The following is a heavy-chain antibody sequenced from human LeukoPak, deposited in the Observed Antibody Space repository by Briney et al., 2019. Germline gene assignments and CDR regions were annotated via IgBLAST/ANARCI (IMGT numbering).Heavy chain of an antibody. CDR1: GYTFTSYG. V-gene: IGHV1-18*01. D-gene: IGHD3-10*01. CDR3: ARVRNGSGSYAPFDY. J-gene: IGHJ4*02. CDR2: ISAYNGNT. Sequence: ASVKVSCKASGYTFTSYGISWVRQAPGQGLEWMGWISAYNGNTNYAQKFQGRVTITADKSTSTAYMELSSLRSEDTAVYYCARVRNGSGSYAPFDYWGQGTLVTVSS.